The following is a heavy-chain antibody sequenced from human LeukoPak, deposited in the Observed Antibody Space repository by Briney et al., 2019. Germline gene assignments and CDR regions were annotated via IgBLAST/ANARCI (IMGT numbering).Heavy chain of an antibody. J-gene: IGHJ4*02. V-gene: IGHV4-30-4*08. CDR2: IYYSGST. Sequence: SQTLSLTPTVSRGSTSCGGYYWSCVRHHPGKGLGWIGYIYYSGSTYYSPYLKSRVTISVDTSKNQFSLKLNSMTAADTAVYYCARVQLAMVTIDYWGQGTLVTVSS. D-gene: IGHD5-18*01. CDR3: ARVQLAMVTIDY. CDR1: RGSTSCGGYY.